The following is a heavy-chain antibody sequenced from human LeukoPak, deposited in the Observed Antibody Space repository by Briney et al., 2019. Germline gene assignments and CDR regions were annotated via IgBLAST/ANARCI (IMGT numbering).Heavy chain of an antibody. Sequence: PSQTLSLTCTVSGGSISSYFWTWIRQPAGKGLEWIGHIYTSGSTNFNPSLKSRVTMSVDTSKNQFSLKLRSVTAADTAVYYCARLWFGELVTDSWGQGTLVTVSS. J-gene: IGHJ4*02. V-gene: IGHV4-4*07. CDR1: GGSISSYF. CDR3: ARLWFGELVTDS. CDR2: IYTSGST. D-gene: IGHD3-10*01.